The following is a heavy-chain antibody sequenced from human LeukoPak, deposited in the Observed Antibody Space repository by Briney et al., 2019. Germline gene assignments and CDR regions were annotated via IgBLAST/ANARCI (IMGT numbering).Heavy chain of an antibody. CDR3: AKEFSGYLASFEY. V-gene: IGHV3-30*18. Sequence: GGSLRLACAASGFTFSSYGMHWVRQAPGKGLEWVAMTSFDGSYKNYADSVKGRFTISRDNSKNRLYLQMNSLRAEDTAVYYCAKEFSGYLASFEYWGQGTLVTVSS. D-gene: IGHD3-22*01. CDR1: GFTFSSYG. CDR2: TSFDGSYK. J-gene: IGHJ4*02.